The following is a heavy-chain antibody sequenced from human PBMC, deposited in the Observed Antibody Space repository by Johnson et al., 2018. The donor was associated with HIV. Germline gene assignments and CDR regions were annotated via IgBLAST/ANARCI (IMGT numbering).Heavy chain of an antibody. V-gene: IGHV3-7*03. CDR3: ASLINYNFWSGYSVSDAFDI. CDR2: IKQDGSER. Sequence: EVQLVESGGGVIRTGGSLRLSCATSGFTFSSYWMSWVRQAPGKGLEWVATIKQDGSERYHVDSVKGRFPISRANAKNSLYLQMNSLRAEDTAVYYCASLINYNFWSGYSVSDAFDIWGQGTMVTVSS. J-gene: IGHJ3*02. CDR1: GFTFSSYW. D-gene: IGHD3-3*01.